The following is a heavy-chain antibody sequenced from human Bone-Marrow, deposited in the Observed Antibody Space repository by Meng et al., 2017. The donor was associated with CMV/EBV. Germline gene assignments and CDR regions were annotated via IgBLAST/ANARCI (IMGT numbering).Heavy chain of an antibody. J-gene: IGHJ6*02. V-gene: IGHV3-21*01. CDR3: ARGEGYYCSGSYSNYYYGMDV. Sequence: GESLKISCAASGFTFSSYSMNWVRQAPGKGLEWVSSISSSSSYIYHADSVKGRFTISRDNAKNSLYLQMNSLRAEDTAVYYCARGEGYYCSGSYSNYYYGMDVWGQGTTVTVSS. CDR2: ISSSSSYI. D-gene: IGHD3-10*01. CDR1: GFTFSSYS.